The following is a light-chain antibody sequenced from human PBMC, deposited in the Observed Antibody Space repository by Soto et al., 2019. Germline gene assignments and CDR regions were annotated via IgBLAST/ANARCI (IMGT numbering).Light chain of an antibody. Sequence: QSALTQPASVSGSPGQSITISCTGTSSDVGTYNLVSWYRQHPGKAPKLIIYEDSKWPSGVSNRFSGSKSGNTASLTISGLQAEDEADYYCGSHAGSRILLFGGGTKVTVL. CDR3: GSHAGSRILL. V-gene: IGLV2-23*01. J-gene: IGLJ2*01. CDR2: EDS. CDR1: SSDVGTYNL.